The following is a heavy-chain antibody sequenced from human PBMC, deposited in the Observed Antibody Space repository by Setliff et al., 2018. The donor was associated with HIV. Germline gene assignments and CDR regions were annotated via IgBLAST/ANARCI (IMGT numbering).Heavy chain of an antibody. J-gene: IGHJ5*02. CDR1: GGSISSGDYY. CDR3: VRERIGELLNWFDP. CDR2: IYYSGST. Sequence: SETLSLTCTVSGGSISSGDYYWTWIRQHPGKGLEWIGYIYYSGSTYYNPFLKSRVTISVDTSKNQFSLKLSSVTAADTAVYYCVRERIGELLNWFDPWGQGTLVTVSS. D-gene: IGHD3-10*01. V-gene: IGHV4-31*03.